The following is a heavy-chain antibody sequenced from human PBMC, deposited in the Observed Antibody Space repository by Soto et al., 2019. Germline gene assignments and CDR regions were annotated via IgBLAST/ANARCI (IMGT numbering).Heavy chain of an antibody. D-gene: IGHD4-17*01. CDR3: AGHVFRRHGNYGPPYYYYYMDV. CDR1: GGSISSSSYY. V-gene: IGHV4-39*01. CDR2: IYYSGST. J-gene: IGHJ6*03. Sequence: SETLSLTCTVSGGSISSSSYYWGWIRQPPGKGLEWIGSIYYSGSTYYNPSLKSRVTISVDTSKNQFSLKLSSVTAADTAVYYCAGHVFRRHGNYGPPYYYYYMDVWGKGTTVTVSS.